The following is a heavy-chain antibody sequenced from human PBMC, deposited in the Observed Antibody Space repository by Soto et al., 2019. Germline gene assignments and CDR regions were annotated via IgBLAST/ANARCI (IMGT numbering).Heavy chain of an antibody. CDR2: IIPIFGTA. V-gene: IGHV1-69*13. CDR3: ARHHIEHYGMDV. J-gene: IGHJ6*02. Sequence: GASVEVSCKASGGTVSSYAISCVRRAPGQGLEWMGGIIPIFGTANYAQKFQGRVTITADESTSTAYMELSSLRSEDTAVYYCARHHIEHYGMDVWGQGTTVTVSS. CDR1: GGTVSSYA. D-gene: IGHD5-12*01.